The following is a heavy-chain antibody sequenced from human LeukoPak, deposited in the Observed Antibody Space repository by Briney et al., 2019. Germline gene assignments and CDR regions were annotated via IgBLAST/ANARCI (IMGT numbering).Heavy chain of an antibody. CDR3: ARAEQQLASDY. Sequence: GGSLRLSCAASGFTFSSYGMHWVRQAPGKGLEWVAVISYDGSNKYYADSVKGRFTISRDNSKNTLYLQMNSLRAEDTAVYYCARAEQQLASDYWGQGTLVTVSS. V-gene: IGHV3-30*19. CDR2: ISYDGSNK. J-gene: IGHJ4*02. D-gene: IGHD6-13*01. CDR1: GFTFSSYG.